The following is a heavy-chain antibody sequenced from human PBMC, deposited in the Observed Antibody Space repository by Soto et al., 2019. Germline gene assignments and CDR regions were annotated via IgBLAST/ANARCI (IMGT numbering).Heavy chain of an antibody. CDR1: GGSISSSSYY. V-gene: IGHV4-39*01. D-gene: IGHD3-22*01. J-gene: IGHJ4*02. CDR3: ARQLTTYYYDSSGYWQG. CDR2: IYYSGIT. Sequence: PSETLSLTCTVSGGSISSSSYYWGWIRQPPGKGLEWIGSIYYSGITYYNPSLKSRVTISVDTSKNQFSLKLSSVTAADTAVYFCARQLTTYYYDSSGYWQGWGQGTLVTVSS.